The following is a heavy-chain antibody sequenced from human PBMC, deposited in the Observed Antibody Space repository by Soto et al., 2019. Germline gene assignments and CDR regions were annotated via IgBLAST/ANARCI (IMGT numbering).Heavy chain of an antibody. CDR3: AKGQNTMIVVVTARGGWYFDL. CDR2: ISGSGGST. Sequence: GSLRLSCAASGFTFSSYAMSWVRQAPGKGLEWVSTISGSGGSTYYADSVKGRFSISRDNSKNTLYLQMNSLRAEDTAVYYCAKGQNTMIVVVTARGGWYFDLWGRGTLVTVSS. J-gene: IGHJ2*01. CDR1: GFTFSSYA. V-gene: IGHV3-23*01. D-gene: IGHD3-22*01.